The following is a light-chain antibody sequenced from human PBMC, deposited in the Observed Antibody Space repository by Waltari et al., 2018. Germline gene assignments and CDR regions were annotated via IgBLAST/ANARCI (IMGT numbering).Light chain of an antibody. Sequence: DIVMTQSPDSLAVSLGERATINCKSSKSVLYSSNNKNYLAWYQQKPGQPPKLLIYWASTRESGAPDRFSGSGSGTDFTLTISSLQAEDVAVYYCQQYYDTPYTFGQGTKLEIK. CDR2: WAS. CDR1: KSVLYSSNNKNY. V-gene: IGKV4-1*01. J-gene: IGKJ2*01. CDR3: QQYYDTPYT.